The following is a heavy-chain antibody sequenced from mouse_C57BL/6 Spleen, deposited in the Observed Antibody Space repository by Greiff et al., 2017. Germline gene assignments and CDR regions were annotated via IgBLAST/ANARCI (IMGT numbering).Heavy chain of an antibody. V-gene: IGHV1-53*01. D-gene: IGHD1-1*01. CDR2: INPSNGGT. Sequence: VQLQQPGTELVKPGASVKMSCKASGYTFTSYWMHWVKQRPGQGLEWIGNINPSNGGTNYNEKFKRKATLTVDKSSSTAYLHLSSLTSEDSAVYYCARATTVVPSFAYWGQGTLVTVSA. J-gene: IGHJ3*01. CDR3: ARATTVVPSFAY. CDR1: GYTFTSYW.